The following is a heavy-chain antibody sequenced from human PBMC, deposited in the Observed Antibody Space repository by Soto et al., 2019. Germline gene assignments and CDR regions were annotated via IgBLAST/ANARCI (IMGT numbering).Heavy chain of an antibody. CDR2: ISAYNGNT. V-gene: IGHV1-18*01. CDR3: ARGLYRRGTYYAFDN. J-gene: IGHJ4*02. D-gene: IGHD1-26*01. CDR1: GYTPTNYD. Sequence: QVPLVQSGPEVXKPGASVKVSCKTSGYTPTNYDIGWVRQAPGQGLEYMGWISAYNGNTNYARKLQDRVTLTTDTSTRTAYMELRSLQSDDTAIYYCARGLYRRGTYYAFDNWGQGTLVTVSS.